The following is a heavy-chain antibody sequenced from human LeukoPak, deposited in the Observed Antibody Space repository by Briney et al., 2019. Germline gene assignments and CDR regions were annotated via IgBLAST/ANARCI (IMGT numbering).Heavy chain of an antibody. CDR2: MNPNSGNT. CDR1: GYTFTSYD. V-gene: IGHV1-8*01. J-gene: IGHJ5*02. D-gene: IGHD3-10*01. CDR3: ATSCYASGSMIT. Sequence: VASVKVSCKASGYTFTSYDINWVRQATGQGLEWMEWMNPNSGNTGYAQKFQGRVTMTRNTSISTAYMELSSLRSEDTAVYYCATSCYASGSMITWGQGTLVTVSS.